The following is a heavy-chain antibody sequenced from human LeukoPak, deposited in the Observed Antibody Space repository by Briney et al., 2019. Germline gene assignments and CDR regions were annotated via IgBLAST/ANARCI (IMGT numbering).Heavy chain of an antibody. CDR1: GGTFNSYV. J-gene: IGHJ4*02. CDR2: IIPIFGTT. Sequence: GASVKVSCKTSGGTFNSYVINWVRQAPGQGLEWVGGIIPIFGTTNYAQKFQGRVTITRDESTSTAYVELTSLRSEDTATYYCAGASAYCSSDTCLFDYWGQGTLVSVSS. V-gene: IGHV1-69*05. CDR3: AGASAYCSSDTCLFDY. D-gene: IGHD2-2*01.